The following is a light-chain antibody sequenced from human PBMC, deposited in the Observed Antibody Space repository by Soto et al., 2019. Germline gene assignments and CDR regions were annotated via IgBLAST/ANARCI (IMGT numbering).Light chain of an antibody. CDR3: GTWDSSLSAVV. CDR2: DNN. CDR1: SSNIGNNY. J-gene: IGLJ2*01. V-gene: IGLV1-51*01. Sequence: QSVLTQPPSVSAAPGQKVTISCSGSSSNIGNNYVSWYQHLPGTAPKLLIYDNNKRPSGIPARFSGSKSGTSATLGITGLLTGDEADYYCGTWDSSLSAVVFGGGTKLTVL.